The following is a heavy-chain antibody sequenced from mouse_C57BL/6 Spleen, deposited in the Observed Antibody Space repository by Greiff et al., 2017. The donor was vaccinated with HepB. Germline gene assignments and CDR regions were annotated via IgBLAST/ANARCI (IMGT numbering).Heavy chain of an antibody. CDR1: GYTFTSYW. Sequence: QVQLQQPGAELVKPGASVKMSCKASGYTFTSYWITWVKQRPGQGLEWIGDIYPGSGSTNYNEKFKSKATLTVDTSSSTAYMQLSSLTSEDSSVYYCAIIYYDYDDSLDFRGPGTSLPGSS. D-gene: IGHD2-4*01. J-gene: IGHJ2*02. V-gene: IGHV1-55*01. CDR2: IYPGSGST. CDR3: AIIYYDYDDSLDF.